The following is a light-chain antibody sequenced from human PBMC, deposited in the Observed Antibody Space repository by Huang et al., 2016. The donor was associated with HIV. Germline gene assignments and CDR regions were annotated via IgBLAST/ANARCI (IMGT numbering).Light chain of an antibody. CDR3: QQYNNWPRT. CDR2: AAS. J-gene: IGKJ1*01. CDR1: QRVSSN. Sequence: ELVMTQSPATLSVSPGERATLSCRASQRVSSNLAWYQPNPGQAPRLLIYAASTRATGIPARFSGSGSGTEFTLTISSLQSEDFAVYYCQQYNNWPRTFGQGTKVEIK. V-gene: IGKV3-15*01.